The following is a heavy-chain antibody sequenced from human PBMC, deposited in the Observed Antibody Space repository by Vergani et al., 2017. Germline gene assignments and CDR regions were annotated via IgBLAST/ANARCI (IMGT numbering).Heavy chain of an antibody. D-gene: IGHD6-13*01. J-gene: IGHJ6*02. CDR3: ARDFLAGFYYFYGLDI. CDR1: GFTFSSYS. Sequence: EVQLVESGGGLVQPGGSLRLSCAASGFTFSSYSMNWVRQAPGKGLEWVSYISSSSSTIYYADSVKGRFTISRDNAKNSLYLQMNSMRAEDTAVYYWARDFLAGFYYFYGLDIWGQGTTVTVSS. CDR2: ISSSSSTI. V-gene: IGHV3-48*01.